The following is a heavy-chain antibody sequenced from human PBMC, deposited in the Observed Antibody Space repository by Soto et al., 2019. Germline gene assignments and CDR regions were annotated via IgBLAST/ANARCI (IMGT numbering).Heavy chain of an antibody. D-gene: IGHD1-26*01. CDR2: ITLTTGGT. J-gene: IGHJ4*01. CDR1: GYIFTGYY. CDR3: GRGRSGVLVVFY. Sequence: SSVKVSCKASGYIFTGYYIHWVRQAPGRGRQWVGEITLTTGGTKYAQKFQGRVTMTRDRSSNTVYMELINLSPGDPAVSYCGRGRSGVLVVFYWS. V-gene: IGHV1-2*02.